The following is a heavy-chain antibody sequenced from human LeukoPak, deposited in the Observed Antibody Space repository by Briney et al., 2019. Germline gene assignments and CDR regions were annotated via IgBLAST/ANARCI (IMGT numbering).Heavy chain of an antibody. J-gene: IGHJ4*02. Sequence: SETLSLTSAVYGGSFSGYYWSWIRQPPGKGLEWIGEINHSGSTNYNPSLKSRVTISVDTSKNQFSLKLSSVTAADTAVYYCARPATVTTNDYWGQGTLVTVSS. CDR1: GGSFSGYY. V-gene: IGHV4-34*01. CDR2: INHSGST. CDR3: ARPATVTTNDY. D-gene: IGHD4-17*01.